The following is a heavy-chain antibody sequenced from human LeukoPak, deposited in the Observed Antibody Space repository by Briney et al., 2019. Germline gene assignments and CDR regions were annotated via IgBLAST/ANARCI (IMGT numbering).Heavy chain of an antibody. Sequence: GRFTISRDNAKNSLYLQMNSLRDEDTAVYYCAREAGLYSNDNYFDYWGQGTLVTVSS. J-gene: IGHJ4*02. V-gene: IGHV3-11*05. D-gene: IGHD6-13*01. CDR3: AREAGLYSNDNYFDY.